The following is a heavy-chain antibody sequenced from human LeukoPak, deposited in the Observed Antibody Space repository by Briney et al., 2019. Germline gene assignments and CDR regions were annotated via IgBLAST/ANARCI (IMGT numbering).Heavy chain of an antibody. CDR1: GDSIRSYY. D-gene: IGHD3-22*01. CDR2: VHSTGNT. V-gene: IGHV4-59*12. J-gene: IGHJ4*02. CDR3: ARGSSGNSFPFDY. Sequence: SETLSLTCTVSGDSIRSYYWSWIRQPPGKGLEWIGYVHSTGNTDYNPSLKSRVTISVDTSKNQFSLRLSSVTAADTAVYYCARGSSGNSFPFDYWGQGTLVTVSS.